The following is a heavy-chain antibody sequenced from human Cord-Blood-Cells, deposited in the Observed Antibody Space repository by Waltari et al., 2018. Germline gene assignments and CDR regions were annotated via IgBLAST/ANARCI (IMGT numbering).Heavy chain of an antibody. CDR1: GFTFSSYG. D-gene: IGHD7-27*01. V-gene: IGHV3-33*01. CDR2: IWYDGSNK. CDR3: ARDRFGITGDKDY. Sequence: QVQLVASGGGVVQPGRSLRFSCAASGFTFSSYGMHWGRQAPGKGLEWVAVIWYDGSNKYYADSVKGRFTISRDNSKNTLYLQMNSLRAEDTAVYYCARDRFGITGDKDYWGQGTLVTVSS. J-gene: IGHJ4*02.